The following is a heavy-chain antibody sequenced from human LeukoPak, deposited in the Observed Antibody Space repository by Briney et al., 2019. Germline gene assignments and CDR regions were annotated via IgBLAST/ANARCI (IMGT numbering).Heavy chain of an antibody. V-gene: IGHV3-7*03. D-gene: IGHD3-16*02. CDR1: GFTFSSYW. CDR3: AKITFGGVIVIRGYYFDY. Sequence: GGSLRLSCAASGFTFSSYWMSWVRQAPGKGLEWVANIKQDGSEKYYVDSVKGRFTISRDSAWNSLSLQMNSLRAEDTAVYYCAKITFGGVIVIRGYYFDYWGQGTLVTVSS. CDR2: IKQDGSEK. J-gene: IGHJ4*02.